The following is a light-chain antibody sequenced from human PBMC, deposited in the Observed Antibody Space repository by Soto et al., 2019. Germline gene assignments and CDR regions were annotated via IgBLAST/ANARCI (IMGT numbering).Light chain of an antibody. CDR1: QSVSVNS. J-gene: IGKJ4*01. CDR3: QQYGSSPLT. Sequence: EIVMTQSPSTLSVSPGPRAPLSCRASQSVSVNSLAWYQQKPGQAPRLLIYAASSRATGIPDRFSGSGSGTDFTLTISRLEPEDFAVYYCQQYGSSPLTFGGGTKVDIK. CDR2: AAS. V-gene: IGKV3-20*01.